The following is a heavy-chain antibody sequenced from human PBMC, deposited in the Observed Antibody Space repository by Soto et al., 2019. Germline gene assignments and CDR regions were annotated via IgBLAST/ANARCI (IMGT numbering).Heavy chain of an antibody. J-gene: IGHJ3*02. CDR2: ISYDGSNK. D-gene: IGHD3-16*01. CDR1: GFTFSDYA. CDR3: ASEGGNDAFYI. V-gene: IGHV3-30-3*01. Sequence: QVQLVESGGGVVQPGRSLRLSCAGSGFTFSDYAMHWVRQAPGKGLEWVAGISYDGSNKYYADSVQGRFTISRDNPQNTLYQQIKSLRHEDTAVYYCASEGGNDAFYIRGQGTMVTLSS.